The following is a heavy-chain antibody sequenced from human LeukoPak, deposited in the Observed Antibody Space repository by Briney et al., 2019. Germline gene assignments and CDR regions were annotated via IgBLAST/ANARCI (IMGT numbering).Heavy chain of an antibody. V-gene: IGHV1-69*13. D-gene: IGHD6-19*01. Sequence: GASVKVSCKASGGTFSRNAINWVRQAPGQGLEWMGGIIPMFDTPNYAQKFQGRVTITADESTTTAYMELSRLTSNETAVYYCGRRDTSGWNNWFDPWGQGTLVTVSS. CDR3: GRRDTSGWNNWFDP. CDR2: IIPMFDTP. J-gene: IGHJ5*02. CDR1: GGTFSRNA.